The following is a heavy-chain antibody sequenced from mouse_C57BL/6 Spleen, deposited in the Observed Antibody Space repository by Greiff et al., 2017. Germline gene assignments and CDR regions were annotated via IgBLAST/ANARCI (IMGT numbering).Heavy chain of an antibody. CDR2: ISDGGSYT. CDR1: GFTFSSYS. V-gene: IGHV5-4*01. D-gene: IGHD2-3*01. CDR3: AREGLLLAWFAY. J-gene: IGHJ3*01. Sequence: EVQLVESGGGLVKPGGSLKLSCAASGFTFSSYSMSWVRQTPEKRLEWVATISDGGSYTYYPDNVKGRFTITRDNAKNNRYLQMRHLKAEDTALYYCAREGLLLAWFAYWGQGTLVTVSA.